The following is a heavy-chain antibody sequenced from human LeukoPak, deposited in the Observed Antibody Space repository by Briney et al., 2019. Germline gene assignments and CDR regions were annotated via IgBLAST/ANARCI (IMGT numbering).Heavy chain of an antibody. J-gene: IGHJ4*02. D-gene: IGHD2-15*01. CDR2: INPRADST. CDR1: GYTFTFYY. CDR3: ARDGYCSGGSCHSFEY. V-gene: IGHV1-46*01. Sequence: ASVKVSCKASGYTFTFYYIHWVRQAPGQGLEWMGIINPRADSTTYAQKFQGRVTMTRDMSTSTVYMELSSLRSEDTAVYFCARDGYCSGGSCHSFEYWGQGTLVTVSS.